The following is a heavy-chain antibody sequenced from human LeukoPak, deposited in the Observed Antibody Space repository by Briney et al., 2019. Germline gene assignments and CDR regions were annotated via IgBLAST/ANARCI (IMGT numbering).Heavy chain of an antibody. V-gene: IGHV1-46*01. CDR1: GYTFTNYY. CDR2: INPSGGRT. J-gene: IGHJ5*02. Sequence: ASVKVSCKASGYTFTNYYIHWVRQAPGQGLEWMGMINPSGGRTTYAKKFQGRVTMTRDMSTSTVYMELSSLRSEDTAVYYCARGGRAIWGLWFGEPRPFDPWGQGTLVTVSS. CDR3: ARGGRAIWGLWFGEPRPFDP. D-gene: IGHD3-10*01.